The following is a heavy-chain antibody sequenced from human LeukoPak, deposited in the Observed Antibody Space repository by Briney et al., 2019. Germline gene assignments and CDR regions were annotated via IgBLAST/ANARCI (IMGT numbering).Heavy chain of an antibody. CDR2: IWYDGSNK. D-gene: IGHD6-19*01. V-gene: IGHV3-33*01. CDR1: GFTFSSYG. J-gene: IGHJ4*02. CDR3: RIAVAGTDY. Sequence: PGGSLRLSCVASGFTFSSYGMHWVRQAPGKGLEWVAVIWYDGSNKYYADSVKGRFTISRDNSKNTLYLQMNSLRAEDTAVYYCRIAVAGTDYWGQGTLVTVSS.